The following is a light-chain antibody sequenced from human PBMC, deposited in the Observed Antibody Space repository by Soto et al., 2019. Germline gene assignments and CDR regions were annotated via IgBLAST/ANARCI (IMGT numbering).Light chain of an antibody. V-gene: IGKV3D-15*01. Sequence: EIVITQSPATLSVSHGERGSLSCRASQSVGSDLACYQQKHFQAPRPALYDLFTRATGVPTRLSGSGSRTEFTLTICSLQSGDCAVYYCQQYNRLPLTLGGGTKG. CDR3: QQYNRLPLT. CDR1: QSVGSD. CDR2: DLF. J-gene: IGKJ4*01.